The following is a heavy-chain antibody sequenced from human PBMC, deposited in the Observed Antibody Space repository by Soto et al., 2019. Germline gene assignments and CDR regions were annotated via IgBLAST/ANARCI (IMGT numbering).Heavy chain of an antibody. CDR3: ARHQTNSFVECDY. Sequence: QLQLQESGPGLVKPSETLSLTCTVSGDSIGSTSYYWGWIRQPPGKGLEWIGSIYYSGSTYYSPSLHSRVTISVDPSKNQFSLRLNSVTAADTAVYYCARHQTNSFVECDYWGQGTLVTVSS. J-gene: IGHJ4*02. V-gene: IGHV4-39*01. CDR1: GDSIGSTSYY. D-gene: IGHD5-18*01. CDR2: IYYSGST.